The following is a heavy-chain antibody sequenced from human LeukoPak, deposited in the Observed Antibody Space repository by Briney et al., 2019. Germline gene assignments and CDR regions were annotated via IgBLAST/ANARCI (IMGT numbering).Heavy chain of an antibody. V-gene: IGHV1-8*03. Sequence: ASVKVSCKASGYTFTSYDINWVRQATGQGLEWMGWMNPNSGNTGYAQKFQGRVTITRNTSISTAYMELSSLRSEDTAVYYCARDARGQMYSSSWHELDYWGQGTLVTVSS. CDR1: GYTFTSYD. J-gene: IGHJ4*02. CDR2: MNPNSGNT. D-gene: IGHD6-13*01. CDR3: ARDARGQMYSSSWHELDY.